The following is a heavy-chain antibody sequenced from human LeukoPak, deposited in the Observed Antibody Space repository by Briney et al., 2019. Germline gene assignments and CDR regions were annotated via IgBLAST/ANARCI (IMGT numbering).Heavy chain of an antibody. CDR3: VRGRRSYGFDH. CDR2: LGSGGDT. CDR1: GFSFNNYD. V-gene: IGHV3-13*01. J-gene: IGHJ4*02. Sequence: GGSLRLSCAASGFSFNNYDMHWVRHAPGKGLEWVSGLGSGGDTYYPDPVRGRFTISKETAKNSLYLQMAGLRDDDTAVYYCVRGRRSYGFDHWGQGTQVTVSS. D-gene: IGHD3-16*01.